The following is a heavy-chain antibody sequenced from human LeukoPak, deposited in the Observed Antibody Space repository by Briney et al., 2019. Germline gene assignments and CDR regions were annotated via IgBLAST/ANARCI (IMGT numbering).Heavy chain of an antibody. Sequence: GGSLRLSCAASGFTFSSYSMNWVRQAPEKGLEWVSSISSSSSYIYYADSVKGRFTISRDNAKNSLYLQMNSLRAEDTAVYYCARCRLGFNDYVWGSYRPIFDYWGQGTLVTVSS. D-gene: IGHD3-16*02. J-gene: IGHJ4*02. CDR1: GFTFSSYS. V-gene: IGHV3-21*01. CDR2: ISSSSSYI. CDR3: ARCRLGFNDYVWGSYRPIFDY.